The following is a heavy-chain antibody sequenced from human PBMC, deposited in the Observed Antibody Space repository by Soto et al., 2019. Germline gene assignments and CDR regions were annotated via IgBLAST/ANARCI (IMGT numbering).Heavy chain of an antibody. D-gene: IGHD4-17*01. CDR3: ARDRQYGDYGYSFDF. V-gene: IGHV1-2*02. Sequence: QVQLVQSGAEVKEPGASVKVSCKTSGYTFTAYYMHWVRQAPGQGLKWMGWVNPSSGDTDYAQDFQGRGTLTRDTSVNTVYMELSGLNSDDTALYYCARDRQYGDYGYSFDFWGQGTLVTVSS. CDR1: GYTFTAYY. CDR2: VNPSSGDT. J-gene: IGHJ4*02.